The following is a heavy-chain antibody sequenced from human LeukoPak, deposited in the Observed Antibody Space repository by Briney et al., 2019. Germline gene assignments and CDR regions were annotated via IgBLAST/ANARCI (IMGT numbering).Heavy chain of an antibody. Sequence: GGSLRLSCAASGFTFSNYAMNWVRQAPGKGLEWISAMSGSGDSIYYADSVKGRFTISRDNSKNTLYLQMNSLRAEDTAVYYCARDMYSNYFDYWGQGTLVTVSS. D-gene: IGHD4-11*01. CDR2: MSGSGDSI. CDR1: GFTFSNYA. CDR3: ARDMYSNYFDY. V-gene: IGHV3-23*01. J-gene: IGHJ4*02.